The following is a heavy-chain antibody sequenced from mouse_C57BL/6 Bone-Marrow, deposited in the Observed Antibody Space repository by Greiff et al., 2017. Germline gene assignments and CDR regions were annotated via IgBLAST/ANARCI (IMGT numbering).Heavy chain of an antibody. J-gene: IGHJ3*01. V-gene: IGHV5-6*01. CDR3: ARPDGNYGRRFAY. D-gene: IGHD2-1*01. CDR1: GFTFSSYG. Sequence: EVQLVESGGDLVKPGGSLKLSCAASGFTFSSYGMSWVRQTPDKRLEWVATISSGGSYTYYPDSVKGRFTISRDNAKNTLYLQMSSLKSEDTAMYYCARPDGNYGRRFAYWGQGTLVTVSA. CDR2: ISSGGSYT.